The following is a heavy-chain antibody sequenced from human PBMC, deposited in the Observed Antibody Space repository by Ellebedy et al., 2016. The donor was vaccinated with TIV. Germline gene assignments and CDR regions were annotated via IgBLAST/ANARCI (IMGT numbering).Heavy chain of an antibody. D-gene: IGHD2-2*01. V-gene: IGHV4-39*07. CDR1: GGSISSGSYY. Sequence: SETLSLXXTVSGGSISSGSYYWSWIRQPPGKGLEWIGEINHSGSTNYNPSLKSRVTISVDTSKNQFSLKLSSVTAADTAVYYCARSGKRVVPAVHWGQGTLVTVSS. CDR3: ARSGKRVVPAVH. CDR2: INHSGST. J-gene: IGHJ4*02.